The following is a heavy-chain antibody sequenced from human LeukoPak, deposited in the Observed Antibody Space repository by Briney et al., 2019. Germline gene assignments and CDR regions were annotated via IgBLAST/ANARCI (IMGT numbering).Heavy chain of an antibody. CDR1: GFTFDDFA. V-gene: IGHV3-9*01. Sequence: GGSLRLSCAASGFTFDDFAMHWVRQAPGKGLEWVSGLSWNSGSIVYADSVKGRFTISRDNTKNSLYLQMNSLRAEDTALYYCAKSQYYYESSGSPFDYWGQGTLVTVSS. CDR2: LSWNSGSI. CDR3: AKSQYYYESSGSPFDY. J-gene: IGHJ4*02. D-gene: IGHD3-22*01.